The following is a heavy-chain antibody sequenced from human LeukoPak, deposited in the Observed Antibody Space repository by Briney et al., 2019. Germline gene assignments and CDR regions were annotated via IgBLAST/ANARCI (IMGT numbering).Heavy chain of an antibody. Sequence: GGSLRLSCAASGFTFSGYAMTWVRQAPGKGLEWVSTVSAGGGSTYYADSVKGRFTISRDNPKNTLHLQMNSLRAEDTAVYYCAKRLYGSGGYYQFDYWGQGTLVTVSS. V-gene: IGHV3-23*01. CDR3: AKRLYGSGGYYQFDY. CDR2: VSAGGGST. D-gene: IGHD3-10*01. J-gene: IGHJ4*02. CDR1: GFTFSGYA.